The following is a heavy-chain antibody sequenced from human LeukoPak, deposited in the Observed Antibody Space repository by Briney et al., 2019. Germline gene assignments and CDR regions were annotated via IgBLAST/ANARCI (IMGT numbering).Heavy chain of an antibody. V-gene: IGHV3-7*01. D-gene: IGHD3-22*01. CDR2: IKQDGREK. Sequence: GGSLRLSCAASGFTFSRYWMSCVRRAPGKGLEWVANIKQDGREKYYVDSVKGRLTISRDNAKKSLYQQMNSLRAADTAVYFWAEGGGGYYDSSGYYYYWGQGILVTVSS. CDR3: AEGGGGYYDSSGYYYY. J-gene: IGHJ4*02. CDR1: GFTFSRYW.